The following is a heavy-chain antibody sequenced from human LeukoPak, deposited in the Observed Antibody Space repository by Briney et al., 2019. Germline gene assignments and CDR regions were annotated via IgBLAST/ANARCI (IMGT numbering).Heavy chain of an antibody. J-gene: IGHJ6*03. CDR3: ARVGITMVQGVYYYYYYMDV. CDR1: GFTFSDYY. D-gene: IGHD3-10*01. Sequence: GGSLRLSCAASGFTFSDYYMSWIRQAPGKGLEWVSYISSSGSTIYYADSVKGRFTISRDNAKNSLYLQMNSLRAEDTAVYYCARVGITMVQGVYYYYYYMDVWGKGTTVTVSS. V-gene: IGHV3-11*01. CDR2: ISSSGSTI.